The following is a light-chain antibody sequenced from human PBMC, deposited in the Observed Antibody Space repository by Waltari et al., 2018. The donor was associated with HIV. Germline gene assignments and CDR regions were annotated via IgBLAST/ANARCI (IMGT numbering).Light chain of an antibody. CDR3: GAWNGSPSGPV. Sequence: QSVLPQPPSVSGAPGQRVTVSSSGSSTSIVSGYVCWYHQLPGAAPKLVIYRNDQRPSGVPDRFSVSKSGTSASLAISGLRSEDEAVYYCGAWNGSPSGPVFGGGTKLTVL. CDR2: RND. CDR1: STSIVSGY. J-gene: IGLJ3*02. V-gene: IGLV1-47*01.